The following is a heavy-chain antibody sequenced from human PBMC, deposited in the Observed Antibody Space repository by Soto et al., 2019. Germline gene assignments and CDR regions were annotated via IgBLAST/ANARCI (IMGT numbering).Heavy chain of an antibody. V-gene: IGHV3-21*01. CDR3: ARDLGSSWYPEYFQH. CDR2: ISSFSNYM. D-gene: IGHD6-13*01. J-gene: IGHJ1*01. Sequence: GGSLRLSCAVSGFTFNSYSMNWVRQAPGKGLEWVSSISSFSNYMYYTDSVKGRFTISRDNARNSLYLQMNSLRAEDTAVYYCARDLGSSWYPEYFQHWGQGTLVTVSS. CDR1: GFTFNSYS.